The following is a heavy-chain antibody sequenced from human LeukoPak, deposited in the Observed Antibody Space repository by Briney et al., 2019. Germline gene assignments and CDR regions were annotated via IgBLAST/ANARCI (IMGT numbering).Heavy chain of an antibody. V-gene: IGHV3-30*03. CDR3: AREGYYGSGSPPSLYFDY. J-gene: IGHJ4*02. D-gene: IGHD3-10*01. Sequence: GGSLRLSCAASGFTFSSYWMSWVRQAPGKGLEWVAVTSSDLNVKLYADSVKGRFTISRDNSRSTLYLQMNSLRPEDTAIYYCAREGYYGSGSPPSLYFDYWGQGTLVTVSS. CDR1: GFTFSSYW. CDR2: TSSDLNVK.